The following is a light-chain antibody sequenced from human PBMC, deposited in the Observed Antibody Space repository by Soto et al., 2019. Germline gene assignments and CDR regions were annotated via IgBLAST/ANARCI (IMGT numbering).Light chain of an antibody. CDR2: YDS. CDR1: NIESKS. CDR3: QVWASSSDHPGI. V-gene: IGLV3-21*04. Sequence: SYELTQPPSVSVAPGRTARITCGGTNIESKSVHWYQQKPGQAPVLVMYYDSDRPSGIPERFSGSNSGNTATLTISRVEAGDEADYCCQVWASSSDHPGIFGGGTKLTVL. J-gene: IGLJ2*01.